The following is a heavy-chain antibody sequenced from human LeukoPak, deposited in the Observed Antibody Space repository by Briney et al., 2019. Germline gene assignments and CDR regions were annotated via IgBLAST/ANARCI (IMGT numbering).Heavy chain of an antibody. J-gene: IGHJ5*02. Sequence: SLKVSCKASGGTFSSYAISWVRQAPGQSLEWMAGIIPIFGTTNYAQKFQGRVTITADESTSTAYMELSSLRSEDTAVYYCAGRLLFGELLPHNGFDPWGQGTLVTVSS. CDR2: IIPIFGTT. CDR3: AGRLLFGELLPHNGFDP. D-gene: IGHD3-10*01. CDR1: GGTFSSYA. V-gene: IGHV1-69*13.